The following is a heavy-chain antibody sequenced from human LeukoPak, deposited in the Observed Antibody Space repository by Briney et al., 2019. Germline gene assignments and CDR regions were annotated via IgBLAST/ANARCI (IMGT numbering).Heavy chain of an antibody. Sequence: ASVKVPCKASGYTFTSYYMHWVRQAPGQGLEWMGIINPSGGSTSYAQKFQGRVTMTRDTSTSTVYMELSSLRSEDTAVYYCARDRGQDSSGYYLSFGLDYWGQGTLVTVSS. D-gene: IGHD3-22*01. CDR1: GYTFTSYY. CDR3: ARDRGQDSSGYYLSFGLDY. J-gene: IGHJ4*02. V-gene: IGHV1-46*01. CDR2: INPSGGST.